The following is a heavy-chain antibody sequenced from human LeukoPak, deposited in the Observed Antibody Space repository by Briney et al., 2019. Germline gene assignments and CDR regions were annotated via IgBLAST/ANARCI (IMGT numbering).Heavy chain of an antibody. D-gene: IGHD3-22*01. V-gene: IGHV3-23*01. CDR2: ITCSGGST. CDR3: AKEYPRPEYDSSGRYFDG. J-gene: IGHJ4*02. Sequence: GGSLRLSCAASGFTFSSYAMNWVRQAPGKGLEWVSAITCSGGSTYYADSVKGRFTISRDNSKNTLYLQMNSLRAEDTAVYYCAKEYPRPEYDSSGRYFDGWGQGTLVTVSS. CDR1: GFTFSSYA.